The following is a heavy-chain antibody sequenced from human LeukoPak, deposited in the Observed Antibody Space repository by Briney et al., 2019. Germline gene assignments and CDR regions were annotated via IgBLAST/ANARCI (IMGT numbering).Heavy chain of an antibody. CDR1: GFTFSSYG. CDR2: IWYDGSNK. CDR3: AKDGYYGGNSGHWFDP. Sequence: GGSRRLSCAASGFTFSSYGMHWVRQAPGKGLEWVAVIWYDGSNKYYADSVKGRFTISRDNSKNTLYLQMNSLRAEDTAVYYCAKDGYYGGNSGHWFDPWGQGTLVTVSS. J-gene: IGHJ5*02. V-gene: IGHV3-33*06. D-gene: IGHD4-23*01.